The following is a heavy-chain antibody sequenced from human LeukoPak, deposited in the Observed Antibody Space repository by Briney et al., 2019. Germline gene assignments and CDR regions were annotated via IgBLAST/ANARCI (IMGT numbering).Heavy chain of an antibody. CDR2: ISWNSGSI. CDR1: GFTFDDYA. D-gene: IGHD1-26*01. Sequence: GGSLRLSCAASGFTFDDYAMHWVRQAPGKGLEWVSGISWNSGSIGYADSVKGRFTISRDNAKNSLYLQMNSLRAEDTAVYYCARDLRELLREAFDIWGQGTMVTVSS. CDR3: ARDLRELLREAFDI. V-gene: IGHV3-9*01. J-gene: IGHJ3*02.